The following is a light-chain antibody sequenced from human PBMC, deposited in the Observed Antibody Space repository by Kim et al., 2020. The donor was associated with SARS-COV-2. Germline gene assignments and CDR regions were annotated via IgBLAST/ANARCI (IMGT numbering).Light chain of an antibody. Sequence: NLAWRASKWVRRYLARYQKNTGQAPRILRYNVASRATGVPARFSGRRYGTDFILTMRSLVPEDFAVYYCQQRDNLPPSFTFGPGTKVEIK. J-gene: IGKJ3*01. V-gene: IGKV3-11*01. CDR1: KWVRRY. CDR2: NVA. CDR3: QQRDNLPPSFT.